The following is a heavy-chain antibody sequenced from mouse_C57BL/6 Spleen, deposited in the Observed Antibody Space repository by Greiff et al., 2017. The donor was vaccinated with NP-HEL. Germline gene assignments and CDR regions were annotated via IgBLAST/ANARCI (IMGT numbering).Heavy chain of an antibody. V-gene: IGHV5-16*01. D-gene: IGHD1-1*01. CDR3: ARERYYYGSKSLDY. J-gene: IGHJ2*01. CDR1: GFTFSDYY. Sequence: EVKLMESEGGLVQPGRSMKLSCTASGFTFSDYYMAWVRQVPEKGLEWVANINYDGSSTYYLDSLKSRFIISRDNAKNILYLQMSSLKSEDTATYYCARERYYYGSKSLDYWGQGTTLTVSS. CDR2: INYDGSST.